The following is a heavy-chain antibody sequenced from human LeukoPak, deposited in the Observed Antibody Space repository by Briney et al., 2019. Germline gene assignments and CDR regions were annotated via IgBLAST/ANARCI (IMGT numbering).Heavy chain of an antibody. V-gene: IGHV3-23*01. D-gene: IGHD2-15*01. Sequence: GGSLRLSCAASGFTFSSYAMNWVRQAPGKGLEWVSAICSNDNNTYYANSVKGRFTISRDNSKNTLSLQLNSLRAEDTAVYYCAKGTSSSCYSAPNYWGQGTLVTASS. CDR3: AKGTSSSCYSAPNY. CDR2: ICSNDNNT. J-gene: IGHJ4*02. CDR1: GFTFSSYA.